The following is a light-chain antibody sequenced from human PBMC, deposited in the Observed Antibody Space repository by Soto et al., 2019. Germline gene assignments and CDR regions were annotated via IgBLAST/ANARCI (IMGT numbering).Light chain of an antibody. V-gene: IGKV4-1*01. Sequence: DIVMTQSPDSLAVSLGERATINCKSSQSVLYNSNNKNYLAWYQQKPGQPPKLLIYWASTRESGVPDRFSGSGSGTDFPLTISSLQAEDVAVYYCQQYYNAPLTFGQGTRLEIK. CDR2: WAS. CDR1: QSVLYNSNNKNY. J-gene: IGKJ2*01. CDR3: QQYYNAPLT.